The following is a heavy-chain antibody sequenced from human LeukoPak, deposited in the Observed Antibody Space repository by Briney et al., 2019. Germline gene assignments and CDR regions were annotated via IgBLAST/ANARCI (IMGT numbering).Heavy chain of an antibody. V-gene: IGHV3-11*04. CDR3: ASLEKFGEDY. J-gene: IGHJ4*02. Sequence: GGSLRLSCAASGFTFSDYYMSWLRQAPGKGLEWVSYISSSSSTIYYADSVKGRFTISRDNAKNSLYLQMNSLRAEDTAVYYCASLEKFGEDYWGQGTLVTVSS. D-gene: IGHD3-16*01. CDR2: ISSSSSTI. CDR1: GFTFSDYY.